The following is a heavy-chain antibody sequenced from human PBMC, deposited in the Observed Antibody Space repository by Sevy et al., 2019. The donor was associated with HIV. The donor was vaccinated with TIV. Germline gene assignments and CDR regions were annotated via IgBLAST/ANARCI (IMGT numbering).Heavy chain of an antibody. Sequence: GGSLRLSCAASGFTFSSYWMTWVRQAPGKGLEWVANIKQDMSEKSYAEPVQGRFTISRDNARNSLYLQMESLRAEDTAVYYCARAQQVTMLVVIGGLYFDFWGQGTLVTVSS. J-gene: IGHJ4*02. CDR3: ARAQQVTMLVVIGGLYFDF. CDR1: GFTFSSYW. CDR2: IKQDMSEK. D-gene: IGHD3-22*01. V-gene: IGHV3-7*01.